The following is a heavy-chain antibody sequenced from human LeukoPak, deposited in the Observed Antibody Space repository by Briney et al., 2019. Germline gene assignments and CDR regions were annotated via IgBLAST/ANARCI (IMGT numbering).Heavy chain of an antibody. D-gene: IGHD6-19*01. V-gene: IGHV3-30*04. CDR2: ISYDGSNK. CDR1: GFTFSSYA. J-gene: IGHJ6*02. CDR3: ARGLGRWLVRGAYGMDV. Sequence: QSGGSLRLSCAASGFTFSSYAMHWVRQAPGKGLEWVAVISYDGSNKYYADSVKGRFTISRDNSKNTLYLQMNSLRAEDTAEYYCARGLGRWLVRGAYGMDVWGQGTTVTVSS.